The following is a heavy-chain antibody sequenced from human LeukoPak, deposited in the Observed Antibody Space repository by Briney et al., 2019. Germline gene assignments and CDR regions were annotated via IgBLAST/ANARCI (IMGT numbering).Heavy chain of an antibody. CDR1: TFSDYW. CDR2: MYYSGST. CDR3: ARPYYYDSRIDP. Sequence: TFSDYWMGWVRQAPGKGLEWIAYMYYSGSTYYNPSLKSRVTMSADTSKNQLSLKLSSVTAADTAVYYCARPYYYDSRIDPWGQGILVTVSS. J-gene: IGHJ5*02. D-gene: IGHD3-22*01. V-gene: IGHV4-30-4*08.